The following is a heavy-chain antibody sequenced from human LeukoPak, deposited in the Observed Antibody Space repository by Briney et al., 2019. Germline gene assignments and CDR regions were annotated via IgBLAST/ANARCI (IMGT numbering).Heavy chain of an antibody. V-gene: IGHV1-69*01. J-gene: IGHJ4*02. CDR1: GGTFSSYA. CDR2: IIPIFGTA. CDR3: ARVGVDYSGNIIKYYFDY. D-gene: IGHD4-23*01. Sequence: SVKVSCKASGGTFSSYAISWVRQAPGQGLEWMGGIIPIFGTANYARKFQGRVTITADESTSTAYMELSSLRSEDTAVYYCARVGVDYSGNIIKYYFDYWGQGTLVTVSS.